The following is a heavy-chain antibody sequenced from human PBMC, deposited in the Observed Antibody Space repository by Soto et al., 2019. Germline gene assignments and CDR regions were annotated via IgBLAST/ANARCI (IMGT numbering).Heavy chain of an antibody. Sequence: QVQLVQSGAEVKKPGSSVKVSCKASGGTFSSYTISWVRQAPGQGLEWMGRIIPILGIANYAQKFQGRVTITADKSTRTAYMELSSLRSEDTAVYYCAAGIAAAGVNWFDPWGQGTLVTVSS. V-gene: IGHV1-69*02. CDR2: IIPILGIA. CDR3: AAGIAAAGVNWFDP. D-gene: IGHD6-13*01. CDR1: GGTFSSYT. J-gene: IGHJ5*02.